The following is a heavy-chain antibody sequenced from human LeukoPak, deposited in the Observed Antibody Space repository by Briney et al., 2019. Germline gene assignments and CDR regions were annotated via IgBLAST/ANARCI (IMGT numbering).Heavy chain of an antibody. CDR1: GFTFSSYG. V-gene: IGHV3-23*01. CDR2: ISGSGGST. J-gene: IGHJ4*02. D-gene: IGHD5-18*01. Sequence: GGSLRLSCAASGFTFSSYGMSWVRQAPGKGLEWVSAISGSGGSTYYADSVKGRFTISRDNSKNTLYLQMNSLRAEDTAVYYCAKAGGYSYGYGYYFDYWGQGTLVTVSS. CDR3: AKAGGYSYGYGYYFDY.